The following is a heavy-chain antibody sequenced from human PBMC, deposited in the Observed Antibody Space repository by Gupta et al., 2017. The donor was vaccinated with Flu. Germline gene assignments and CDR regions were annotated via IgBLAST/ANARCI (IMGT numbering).Heavy chain of an antibody. CDR1: GYSFSPYG. V-gene: IGHV3-30*18. CDR2: ISHDGKDQ. Sequence: QVRLVESGGGVIQPGRSLRLSCAASGYSFSPYGMHWVRQAPGKGLEWVAFISHDGKDQFYVDSVKGRFTISRDNSRKTISLQMNSLRTEDTTVYYCAKEVGRWYLDLWGRGTLVTVSS. CDR3: AKEVGRWYLDL. J-gene: IGHJ2*01. D-gene: IGHD1-26*01.